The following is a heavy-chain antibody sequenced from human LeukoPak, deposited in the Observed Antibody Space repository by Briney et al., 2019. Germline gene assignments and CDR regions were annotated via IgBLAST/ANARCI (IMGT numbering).Heavy chain of an antibody. CDR1: GFTFSSYA. D-gene: IGHD3-3*01. V-gene: IGHV3-23*01. CDR2: ISGSGGST. CDR3: AKETPHYDFWSGAFDY. Sequence: GGSLRLSCAASGFTFSSYAMSWVRQAPGKGLEWVSSISGSGGSTYYADSVKGRFTISRDNSKNTLYLQMNSLRAEGTAVYYCAKETPHYDFWSGAFDYWGQGTLVTVSS. J-gene: IGHJ4*02.